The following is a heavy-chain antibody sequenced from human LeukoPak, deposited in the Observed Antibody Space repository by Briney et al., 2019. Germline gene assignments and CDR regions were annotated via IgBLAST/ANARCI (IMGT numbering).Heavy chain of an antibody. CDR2: IYHSGST. J-gene: IGHJ5*02. Sequence: SGTLSLTCAVSGGSISSSNWWSWVRQPPGKGLEWIGEIYHSGSTNYNPSLKSRVTISVDKSKNQFSLKLSSVTAADTAVYYCARSMVRGVIAYNWFDPWGQGTLVTVSP. V-gene: IGHV4-4*02. CDR3: ARSMVRGVIAYNWFDP. CDR1: GGSISSSNW. D-gene: IGHD3-10*01.